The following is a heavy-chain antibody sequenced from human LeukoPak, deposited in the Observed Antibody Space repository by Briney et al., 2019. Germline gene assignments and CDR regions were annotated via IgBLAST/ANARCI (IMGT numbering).Heavy chain of an antibody. CDR1: GFTFSSYA. J-gene: IGHJ4*02. CDR3: AKGYLAEVTMIVVVTPFDY. Sequence: GGSLRLSCAASGFTFSSYAMSWVRQAPGKGLEWVSAISGSGGSTYYADSVKGRFTISRDNSKNTLYLQMNSLRAEDTAVYYCAKGYLAEVTMIVVVTPFDYWGQGTLVTVSS. D-gene: IGHD3-22*01. V-gene: IGHV3-23*01. CDR2: ISGSGGST.